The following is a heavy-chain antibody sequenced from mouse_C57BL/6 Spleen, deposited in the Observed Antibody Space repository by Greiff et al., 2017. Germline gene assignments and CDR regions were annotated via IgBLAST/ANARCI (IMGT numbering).Heavy chain of an antibody. Sequence: QVQLQQPGAELVMPGASVKLSCKASGYTFTSYWMHWVKQRPGQGLEWIGEIDPSDSYTNYNQKFKGKATLTVDKSSSTAYMQLSSLTSEDSAVYYCARSRGYGNYVDYWGQGTTLTVSS. CDR2: IDPSDSYT. D-gene: IGHD2-10*02. V-gene: IGHV1-69*01. CDR3: ARSRGYGNYVDY. CDR1: GYTFTSYW. J-gene: IGHJ2*01.